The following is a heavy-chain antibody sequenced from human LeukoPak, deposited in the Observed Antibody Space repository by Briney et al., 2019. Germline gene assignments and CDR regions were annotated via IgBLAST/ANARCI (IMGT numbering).Heavy chain of an antibody. CDR3: AREVVESVPAAMGGYGMDV. V-gene: IGHV3-30-3*01. D-gene: IGHD2-2*01. Sequence: PGRSLGLSCAASGFTFSSYAMLWVRQAPGKGLEWVAVISYDGSNKYYADSVKGRFTISRDNSKNTLYLQMNSLRAEDTAVYYCAREVVESVPAAMGGYGMDVWGQGTTVTVSS. CDR2: ISYDGSNK. CDR1: GFTFSSYA. J-gene: IGHJ6*02.